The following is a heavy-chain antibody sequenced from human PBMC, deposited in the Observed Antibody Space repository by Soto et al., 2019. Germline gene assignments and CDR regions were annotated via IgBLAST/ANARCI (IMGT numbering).Heavy chain of an antibody. CDR1: GFTFSSYD. J-gene: IGHJ2*01. D-gene: IGHD4-17*01. CDR2: IGTAGDT. Sequence: EVQLVESGGGLVQPGGSLRLSCAASGFTFSSYDMHWVRQATGKGLEWVSAIGTAGDTYYPGSVKGRFTISRENAKNSLYLQMNSLRAGDTVVYYCARGDGDYSWYFDLWGRGTLVTVSS. CDR3: ARGDGDYSWYFDL. V-gene: IGHV3-13*01.